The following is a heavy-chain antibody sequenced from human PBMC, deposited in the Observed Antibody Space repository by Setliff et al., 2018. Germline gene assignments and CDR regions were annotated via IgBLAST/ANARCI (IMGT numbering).Heavy chain of an antibody. CDR3: ANAKGGKYSSSSPPGDY. J-gene: IGHJ4*02. CDR2: ISGNGGIT. Sequence: PGGSLRLSCAASGFTFSGSAMSWVRQAPGKGLEWVSTISGNGGITYYAESVKGRSTISRDNIRKTPFLQMNSLRVEDTAFYFCANAKGGKYSSSSPPGDYWGQGTLVTVSS. D-gene: IGHD6-6*01. CDR1: GFTFSGSA. V-gene: IGHV3-23*01.